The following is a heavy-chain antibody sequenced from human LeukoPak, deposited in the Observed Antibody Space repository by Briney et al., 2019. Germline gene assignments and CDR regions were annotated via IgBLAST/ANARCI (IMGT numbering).Heavy chain of an antibody. CDR1: GFTFSGYW. CDR3: ARRVASANDAFDI. V-gene: IGHV3-7*01. Sequence: GGSLRLSCAASGFTFSGYWMSWVRQAPGKGLEWVANINQDGSEKYYVDSVKGRFTISRDNAKNSLYLQMNSLRAEDTAVYYCARRVASANDAFDIWGQGIMVTVSS. D-gene: IGHD6-13*01. J-gene: IGHJ3*02. CDR2: INQDGSEK.